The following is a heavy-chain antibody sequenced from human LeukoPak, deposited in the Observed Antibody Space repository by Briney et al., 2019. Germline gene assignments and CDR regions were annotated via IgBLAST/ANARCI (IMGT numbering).Heavy chain of an antibody. CDR1: GFTFSDYN. CDR3: ARNKGIAVAPRYYYYMDV. Sequence: GGSLRLSCAASGFTFSDYNMRWIRQAPGKGLEWVSSISRSGSTKYYADSVKGRFTISRDNAKNSLYLQMNSLRAEDTAVYYCARNKGIAVAPRYYYYMDVWGKGTTVTISS. J-gene: IGHJ6*03. CDR2: ISRSGSTK. D-gene: IGHD6-19*01. V-gene: IGHV3-11*04.